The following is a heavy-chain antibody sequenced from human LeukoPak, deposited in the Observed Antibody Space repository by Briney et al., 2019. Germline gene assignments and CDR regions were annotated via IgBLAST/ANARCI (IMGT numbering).Heavy chain of an antibody. V-gene: IGHV1-18*01. J-gene: IGHJ5*02. CDR3: ARDTRNNWFDP. CDR1: GYTFTSYG. Sequence: ASVKVSCKASGYTFTSYGISWVRQAPGQGLEWMGWISAYNGNTNYAQKLQGRVTMTTDTSTSTAHMELRSLRSDDTAVYYCARDTRNNWFDPWGQGTLVTVSS. CDR2: ISAYNGNT.